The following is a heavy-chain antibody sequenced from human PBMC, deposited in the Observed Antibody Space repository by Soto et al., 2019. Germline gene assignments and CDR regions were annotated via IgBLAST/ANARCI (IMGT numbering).Heavy chain of an antibody. Sequence: GASVKVSCKASGYTFTSYAMHWVRQAPGQRLEWMGWINAYNGNTKYAQKLQGRVTITTDTSTSTAYMELRSLRSDDTAVYYCARMGSNWFDPWGQGTLVTVSS. CDR3: ARMGSNWFDP. J-gene: IGHJ5*02. V-gene: IGHV1-3*01. D-gene: IGHD1-26*01. CDR2: INAYNGNT. CDR1: GYTFTSYA.